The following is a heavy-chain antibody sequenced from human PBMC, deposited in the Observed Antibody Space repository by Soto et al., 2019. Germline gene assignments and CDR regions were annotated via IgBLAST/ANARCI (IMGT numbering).Heavy chain of an antibody. CDR3: ARESRYCSGGSCYFLPGIDY. D-gene: IGHD2-15*01. CDR1: GVTFSSYA. J-gene: IGHJ4*02. V-gene: IGHV1-69*12. Sequence: QVQLVQSGAEVKKPGSSVTVSCKASGVTFSSYAISWVRQAPGQGLEWMGGIIPIFGTANYAQKFQGRVTITADESTSTAYTELSSLRSQDTTVYYCARESRYCSGGSCYFLPGIDYWGQGTLVTVSS. CDR2: IIPIFGTA.